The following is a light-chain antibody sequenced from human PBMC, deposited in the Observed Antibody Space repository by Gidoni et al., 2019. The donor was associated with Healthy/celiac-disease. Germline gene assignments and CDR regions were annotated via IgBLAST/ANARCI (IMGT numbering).Light chain of an antibody. CDR1: QSISNY. V-gene: IGKV1-27*01. J-gene: IGKJ4*01. Sequence: DIQMTPSPSSLSASVGDRVTITCRASQSISNYLAWYQQKPGKVPKLLIYAASTLQSGVPSRFSGSGSGTDFTLTISSLQPEDVATYYCQKYNSAPPTFGGGTKVEIK. CDR2: AAS. CDR3: QKYNSAPPT.